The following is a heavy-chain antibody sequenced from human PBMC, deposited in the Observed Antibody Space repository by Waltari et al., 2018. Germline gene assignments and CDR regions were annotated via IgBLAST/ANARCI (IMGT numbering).Heavy chain of an antibody. V-gene: IGHV3-74*01. CDR1: GFPFSSSY. CDR2: INTDGSST. D-gene: IGHD3-16*01. CDR3: ARDGGGNGYIHY. J-gene: IGHJ4*02. Sequence: EVQLVESGGGLVQPGGSLRLSCEASGFPFSSSYMHWVRQAPGKGLVGVSRINTDGSSTNYADSVKGRFTISRDNGKNTLYLQMNSLRAEDAAVYYCARDGGGNGYIHYWGQGTLVTVSS.